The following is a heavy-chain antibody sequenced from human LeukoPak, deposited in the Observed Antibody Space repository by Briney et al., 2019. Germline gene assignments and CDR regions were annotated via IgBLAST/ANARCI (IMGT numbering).Heavy chain of an antibody. Sequence: GGSLRLSCDASGFTLSGNAMSWVRQVPGRGLEWVSGVGGDDRTHYADSVRGRFTISRDNSMNTVSLDMNRLRVEDTAVYYCAKDLSWWAAADHWGQGALVTVAS. CDR1: GFTLSGNA. CDR3: AKDLSWWAAADH. J-gene: IGHJ1*01. CDR2: VGGDDRT. D-gene: IGHD2-15*01. V-gene: IGHV3-23*01.